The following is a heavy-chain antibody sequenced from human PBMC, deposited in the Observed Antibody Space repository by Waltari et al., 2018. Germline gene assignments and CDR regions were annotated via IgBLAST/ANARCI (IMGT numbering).Heavy chain of an antibody. D-gene: IGHD3-10*01. Sequence: EVQLVESGGGLVKPGGSLRLSCAASGFTFSNAWMSWVRQAPGKGLEWVGRIKSKTDGGTTDYAAPVKGRVTISRDDSKNTLYLQMNSLKTEDTAVYHCTTGPSITMAPHDYWGQGTLVTVSS. CDR1: GFTFSNAW. CDR2: IKSKTDGGTT. V-gene: IGHV3-15*01. CDR3: TTGPSITMAPHDY. J-gene: IGHJ4*02.